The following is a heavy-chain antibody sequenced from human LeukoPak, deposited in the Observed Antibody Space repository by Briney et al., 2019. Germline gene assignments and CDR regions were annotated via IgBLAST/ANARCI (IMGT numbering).Heavy chain of an antibody. CDR3: ARPGHCSGGSCYSENAFDI. D-gene: IGHD2-15*01. Sequence: ASVTVSCKASGGTFSSYAISWVRQAPGQGLEWMGRIIPILGIANYAQKFQGRVTITADKSTSTAYMELSSLRSEDTAVYYCARPGHCSGGSCYSENAFDIWGQGTMVTVSS. CDR2: IIPILGIA. CDR1: GGTFSSYA. V-gene: IGHV1-69*04. J-gene: IGHJ3*02.